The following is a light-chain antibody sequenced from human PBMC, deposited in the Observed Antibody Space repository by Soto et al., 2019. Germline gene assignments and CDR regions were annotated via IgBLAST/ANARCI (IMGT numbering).Light chain of an antibody. CDR1: QGITNF. V-gene: IGKV1-16*01. CDR2: DAS. CDR3: QQYNTYAT. J-gene: IGKJ5*01. Sequence: DIQMTQSPSSLSASVGDRVTITCRASQGITNFLAWYQQKPGKAPKPLIYDASTLKTGVPSRFSGSGSGSEFNFTITGLQPDDFATYFCQQYNTYATFGQGTRLEIK.